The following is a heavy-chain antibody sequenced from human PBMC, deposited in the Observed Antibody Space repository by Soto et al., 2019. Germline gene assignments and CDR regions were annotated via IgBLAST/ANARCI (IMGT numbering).Heavy chain of an antibody. J-gene: IGHJ6*02. CDR3: ATMLYYYYALDV. CDR2: INPNSGDT. V-gene: IGHV1-2*02. D-gene: IGHD3-16*01. Sequence: ASVKVSCKASGYTFTDYYMHWVRQAPGQGLEWMGWINPNSGDTNYAQKFQGRVTLTRDTSLTTAYMELSRLRSDDTAVYYCATMLYYYYALDVWGQGTTVTVS. CDR1: GYTFTDYY.